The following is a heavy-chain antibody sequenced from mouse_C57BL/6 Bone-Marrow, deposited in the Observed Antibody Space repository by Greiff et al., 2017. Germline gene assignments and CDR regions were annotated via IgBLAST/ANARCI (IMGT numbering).Heavy chain of an antibody. V-gene: IGHV3-6*01. J-gene: IGHJ4*01. D-gene: IGHD2-1*01. Sequence: DVQLVESGPGLVKPSQSLSLTCSVTGYSITSGYYWNWIRQFPGNKLEWMGYISYDGSNNYNPSLKNRIAITRDTSKNQFFLKLNSVTTEDTATYYCARGGYGNHAMDYWGQGTSVTVSS. CDR3: ARGGYGNHAMDY. CDR2: ISYDGSN. CDR1: GYSITSGYY.